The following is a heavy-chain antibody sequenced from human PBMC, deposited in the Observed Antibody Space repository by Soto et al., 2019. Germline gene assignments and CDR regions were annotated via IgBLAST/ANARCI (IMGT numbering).Heavy chain of an antibody. CDR1: GFTFSSYG. D-gene: IGHD5-12*01. CDR2: ISYDGSNK. Sequence: LRLSCAASGFTFSSYGMSWVRQAPGKGLEWVAVISYDGSNKYYADSVKGRFTISRDNPKNTLYLQMNSLRAEDTAVYYCAKELAGDGYNFYWGQGTLVTVSS. J-gene: IGHJ4*02. V-gene: IGHV3-30*18. CDR3: AKELAGDGYNFY.